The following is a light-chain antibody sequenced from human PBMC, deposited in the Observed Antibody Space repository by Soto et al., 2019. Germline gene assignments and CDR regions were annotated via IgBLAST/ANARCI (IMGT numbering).Light chain of an antibody. CDR2: GGX. J-gene: IGKJ3*01. Sequence: EIVLTPSPATVSFSPGERATLPCRPSQSVYEHLAGYQQKTVQAPRLLIYGGXTRATVIPARFSGSGSGTEFTLNISSMQSEDFAFYYCQQYNNWPTVTFGPGTKVDI. CDR3: QQYNNWPTVT. CDR1: QSVYEH. V-gene: IGKV3-15*01.